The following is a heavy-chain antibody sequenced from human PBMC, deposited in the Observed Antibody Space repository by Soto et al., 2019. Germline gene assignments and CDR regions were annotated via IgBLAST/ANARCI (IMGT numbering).Heavy chain of an antibody. CDR3: ARARGYGSGYFDY. D-gene: IGHD3-10*01. Sequence: SETLSLTCAVYGGSFSGYYWSWIRQPPGKGLEWIGEINHSGSTNYNPSLKSRVTISVDTSKNRFSLKLSSVTAADTAVYYCARARGYGSGYFDYWGQGTLVTVSS. V-gene: IGHV4-34*01. J-gene: IGHJ4*02. CDR1: GGSFSGYY. CDR2: INHSGST.